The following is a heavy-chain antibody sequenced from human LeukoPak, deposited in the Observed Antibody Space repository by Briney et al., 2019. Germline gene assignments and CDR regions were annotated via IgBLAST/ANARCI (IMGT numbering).Heavy chain of an antibody. Sequence: GGSLRLSCAASGFTFSSYNMNWVRQAPGKGLEWVSYISGSSGTIYYAESVKGRFTISRDNAKNSLYLQMNSLRAEDTAVYYCARRAAAPYCFDFWGQGALVTVSS. V-gene: IGHV3-48*01. CDR2: ISGSSGTI. CDR1: GFTFSSYN. J-gene: IGHJ4*02. D-gene: IGHD6-13*01. CDR3: ARRAAAPYCFDF.